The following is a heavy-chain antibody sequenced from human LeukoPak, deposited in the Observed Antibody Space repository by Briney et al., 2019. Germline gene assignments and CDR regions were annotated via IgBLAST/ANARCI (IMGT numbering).Heavy chain of an antibody. CDR3: ARGEVDGYNSLDY. D-gene: IGHD5-24*01. J-gene: IGHJ4*02. CDR2: IIPIFGTA. V-gene: IGHV1-69*05. CDR1: GGTFSSYA. Sequence: ASVKVSCKASGGTFSSYAICWVRQAPGQGLEWMGRIIPIFGTANYAQKFQGRVTITTDESTSTAYMELSSLRSEDTAVYYCARGEVDGYNSLDYWGQGTLVTVSS.